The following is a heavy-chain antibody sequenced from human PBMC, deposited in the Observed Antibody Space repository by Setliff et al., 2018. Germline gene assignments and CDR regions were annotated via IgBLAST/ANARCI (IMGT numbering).Heavy chain of an antibody. CDR1: GYTFNNYG. V-gene: IGHV1-18*01. CDR3: ARAGDAAAGRKGVFDH. Sequence: ASVKVSCKASGYTFNNYGITWVRQAPGQGLEWMGWINNYSFKTTYPQKFLDRVTVTTDTSATTAYMELKNLRSDDTAVYYCARAGDAAAGRKGVFDHWGQGTLVTVSS. J-gene: IGHJ4*02. CDR2: INNYSFKT. D-gene: IGHD6-13*01.